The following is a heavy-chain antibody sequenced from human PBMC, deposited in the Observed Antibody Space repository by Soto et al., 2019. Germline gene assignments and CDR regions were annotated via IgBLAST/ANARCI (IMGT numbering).Heavy chain of an antibody. Sequence: GGSLRLSCAASGLTFITYDMHWVRQAPGKGLEWVAVISYDGSNKYYADSVKGRFTISRDNSKNTLYLQMNSLRAEDTAVFYCAEVRRITGTANYWYFDLWGRGALVTVSS. CDR3: AEVRRITGTANYWYFDL. D-gene: IGHD1-7*01. CDR1: GLTFITYD. V-gene: IGHV3-30*18. CDR2: ISYDGSNK. J-gene: IGHJ2*01.